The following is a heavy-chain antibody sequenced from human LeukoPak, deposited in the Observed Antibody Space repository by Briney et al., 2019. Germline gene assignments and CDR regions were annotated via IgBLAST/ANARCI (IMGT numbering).Heavy chain of an antibody. J-gene: IGHJ4*02. V-gene: IGHV4-4*07. CDR1: GGSTSSYY. CDR2: IYTSGST. CDR3: ARDDSGYSYGTFDY. D-gene: IGHD5-18*01. Sequence: PSETLSLTCTVSGGSTSSYYWSWIRQPAGKGLEWIGRIYTSGSTNYNPSLKSRVTMSVDTSKNQFSLKLSSVTAADTAVYYCARDDSGYSYGTFDYWGPGTLVTVSS.